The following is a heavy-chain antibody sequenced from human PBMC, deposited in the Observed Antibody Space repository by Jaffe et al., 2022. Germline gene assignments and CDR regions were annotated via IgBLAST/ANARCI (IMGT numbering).Heavy chain of an antibody. CDR1: GFSLSTSGMC. J-gene: IGHJ4*02. V-gene: IGHV2-70*01. D-gene: IGHD3-10*01. CDR3: ARILNPPGRFREPHLDY. Sequence: QVTLRESGPALVKPTQTLTLTCTFSGFSLSTSGMCVSWIRQPPGKALEWLALIDWDDDKYYSTSLKTRLTISKDTSKNQVVLTMTNMDPVDTATYYCARILNPPGRFREPHLDYWGQGTLVTVSS. CDR2: IDWDDDK.